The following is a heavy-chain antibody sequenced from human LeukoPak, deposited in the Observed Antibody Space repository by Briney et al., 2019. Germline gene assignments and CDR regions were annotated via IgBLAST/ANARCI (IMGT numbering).Heavy chain of an antibody. CDR2: ISAYNGST. D-gene: IGHD2-15*01. V-gene: IGHV1-18*01. J-gene: IGHJ4*02. CDR3: ARGNRGAATFDFDY. CDR1: GYTFTGYG. Sequence: GASVTVSCTASGYTFTGYGISWVRQAPGQGLEGMGWISAYNGSTNYAQKLQGRVTMTTDTSTSTAYMELRSLRSDDTAVYYCARGNRGAATFDFDYWGQGTLVTVSS.